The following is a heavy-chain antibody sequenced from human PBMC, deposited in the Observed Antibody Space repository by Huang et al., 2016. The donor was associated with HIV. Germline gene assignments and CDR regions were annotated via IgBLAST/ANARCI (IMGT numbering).Heavy chain of an antibody. V-gene: IGHV4-30-2*01. CDR2: ISHTGST. Sequence: QLQLQESGSGLVKPSQTLSLTCAVSGGSISSSVYSWSWIRLPPGKALGWLGYISHTGSTSYNPSLKSRVTISVDVSKNQFSLKLSSVTAADTAVYYCARTGSYGLYDLWGQGTLVTVSS. J-gene: IGHJ4*02. D-gene: IGHD5-18*01. CDR1: GGSISSSVYS. CDR3: ARTGSYGLYDL.